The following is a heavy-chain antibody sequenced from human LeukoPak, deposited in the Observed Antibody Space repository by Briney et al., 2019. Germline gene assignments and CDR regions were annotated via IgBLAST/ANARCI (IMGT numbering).Heavy chain of an antibody. V-gene: IGHV3-15*01. J-gene: IGHJ4*02. CDR1: GFTFSNAW. CDR3: TTDRRLAASSPHDY. CDR2: IKSKTDGGTT. Sequence: GSLRLSCAASGFTFSNAWMSWVRQAPGKGLEWVGRIKSKTDGGTTDYAAPVKGRFTISRDDSKNTLYLQMNSLKTEDTAVYYCTTDRRLAASSPHDYWGQGTLVTVSS. D-gene: IGHD6-19*01.